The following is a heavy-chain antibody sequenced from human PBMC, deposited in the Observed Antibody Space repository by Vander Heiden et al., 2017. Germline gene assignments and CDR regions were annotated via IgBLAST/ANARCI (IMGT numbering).Heavy chain of an antibody. V-gene: IGHV1-69*01. D-gene: IGHD2-21*02. CDR1: GGTFSSYA. CDR2: IIPIICTA. Sequence: QVQLVQSGAEVKKPGSSVKVSCKASGGTFSSYALSWVRQAPGKGLEWMGGIIPIICTANYAQKFQGRVTITADESTSTAYMELSSLRSEDTAVYYCARVRFCGGDCYYFDYWGQGTLVTVSS. CDR3: ARVRFCGGDCYYFDY. J-gene: IGHJ4*02.